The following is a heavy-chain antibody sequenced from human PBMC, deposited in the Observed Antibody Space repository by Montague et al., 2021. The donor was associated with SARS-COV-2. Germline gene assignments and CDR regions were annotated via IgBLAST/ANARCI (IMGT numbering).Heavy chain of an antibody. J-gene: IGHJ5*02. CDR2: ISGFGGGT. CDR1: GFIFTNYG. Sequence: SLRLSCAASGFIFTNYGMNWVRRAPGKGLESVAGISGFGGGTYYSDSVKGRFTISRATSNSTLFLQMDGLRAEDTAIYSCAKSFSGTRNWFDIWGQGTLVTVSS. V-gene: IGHV3-23*01. CDR3: AKSFSGTRNWFDI. D-gene: IGHD1-14*01.